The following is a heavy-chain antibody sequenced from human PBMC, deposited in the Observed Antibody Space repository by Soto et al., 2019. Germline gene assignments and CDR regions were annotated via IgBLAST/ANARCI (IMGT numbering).Heavy chain of an antibody. CDR1: KYSFTNYW. V-gene: IGHV5-10-1*01. CDR2: IDPSDSYT. D-gene: IGHD2-2*01. CDR3: ARPFCTSTACYHYFDY. Sequence: GESLKISCKGSKYSFTNYWITWVRQMPGKGLEWMGTIDPSDSYTTYSPSFQGHVTISADKPITTAYLQWSGLKASDTAMYYCARPFCTSTACYHYFDYWGQGTLVTVSS. J-gene: IGHJ4*02.